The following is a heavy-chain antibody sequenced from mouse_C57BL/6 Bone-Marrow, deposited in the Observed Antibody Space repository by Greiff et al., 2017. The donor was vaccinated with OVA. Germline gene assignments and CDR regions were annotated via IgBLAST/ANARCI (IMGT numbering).Heavy chain of an antibody. V-gene: IGHV1-72*01. CDR1: GYTFTSYW. J-gene: IGHJ2*01. Sequence: VQLQQPGAELVKPGASVKLTCKASGYTFTSYWMHWVKQRPGRGLEWIGRIDPKSGGTKYNEKFKSKATLTVDKSSSTAYMQLSSLTSEDSAVEYCSRAGHYYSNYGYFDYWGQGTTLTVSS. D-gene: IGHD2-5*01. CDR2: IDPKSGGT. CDR3: SRAGHYYSNYGYFDY.